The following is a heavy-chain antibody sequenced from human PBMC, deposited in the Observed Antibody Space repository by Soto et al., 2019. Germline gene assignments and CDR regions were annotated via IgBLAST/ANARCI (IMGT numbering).Heavy chain of an antibody. V-gene: IGHV2-70*01. CDR3: ARIRYYYDSSGYYDGAFDI. CDR1: GFSLSTSGMC. J-gene: IGHJ3*02. Sequence: SGPTLVNPTQTVTLTCTFSGFSLSTSGMCVSWIRQPPGKALEWLALIDWDDDKYYSTSLKTRLTISKDTSKNQVVLTMTNMDPVDTATYYCARIRYYYDSSGYYDGAFDIWGQGTMVTVSS. D-gene: IGHD3-22*01. CDR2: IDWDDDK.